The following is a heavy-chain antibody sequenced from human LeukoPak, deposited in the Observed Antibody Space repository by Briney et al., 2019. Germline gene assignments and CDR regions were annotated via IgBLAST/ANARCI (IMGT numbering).Heavy chain of an antibody. D-gene: IGHD5-12*01. V-gene: IGHV1-2*02. Sequence: ASVKVSCKASGYTFTGYYMHWVRQAPGQGLEWMGWINPNSGGTNYAQKFQGRVTMTRDTSISTAYMELSRLRSDDTAVYYCARAMVATPSFDYWGQGTLVTVPS. J-gene: IGHJ4*02. CDR2: INPNSGGT. CDR3: ARAMVATPSFDY. CDR1: GYTFTGYY.